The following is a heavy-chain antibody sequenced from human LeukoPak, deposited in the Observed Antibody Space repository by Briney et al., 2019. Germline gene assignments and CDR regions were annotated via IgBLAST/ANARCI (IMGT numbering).Heavy chain of an antibody. CDR1: GGTFSSYA. CDR3: ASSPGGYSYGFYY. V-gene: IGHV1-69*06. CDR2: IIPIFGTA. Sequence: SVKVSCKASGGTFSSYATSWVRQAPGQGLEWMGRIIPIFGTANYAQKFQGRATITADKSTSTAYMELSSLRSEDTAVYYCASSPGGYSYGFYYWGQGTLVTVSS. D-gene: IGHD5-18*01. J-gene: IGHJ4*02.